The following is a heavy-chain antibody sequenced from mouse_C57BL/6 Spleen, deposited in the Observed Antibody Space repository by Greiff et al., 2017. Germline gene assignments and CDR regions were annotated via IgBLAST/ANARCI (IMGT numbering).Heavy chain of an antibody. CDR1: GFNIKNTY. Sequence: VQLQQSVAELVRPGASVKLSCTASGFNIKNTYMPWVKQRPEQGLEWIGRIDPANGNTKYAPKFQGKATITADTSSNTAYLQLSSLTSEDTAIYYCARSGSNPYYYAMDYWGQGTSVTVSS. D-gene: IGHD2-5*01. V-gene: IGHV14-3*01. CDR3: ARSGSNPYYYAMDY. J-gene: IGHJ4*01. CDR2: IDPANGNT.